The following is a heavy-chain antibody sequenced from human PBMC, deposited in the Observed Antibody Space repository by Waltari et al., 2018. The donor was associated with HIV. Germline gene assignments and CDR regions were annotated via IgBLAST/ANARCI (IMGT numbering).Heavy chain of an antibody. Sequence: QVQLQESGPGLVKPSQTLSLHCTVPGGSLRRGSYYWSWIRQPVGTGLEWIGRIYTRGSTNYNPSLKSRVTISVDTSKNQFSLKLSSVTAADTAVYYCASAYYYDSSGYVWGQGTLVTVSS. J-gene: IGHJ4*02. CDR3: ASAYYYDSSGYV. D-gene: IGHD3-22*01. CDR1: GGSLRRGSYY. V-gene: IGHV4-61*02. CDR2: IYTRGST.